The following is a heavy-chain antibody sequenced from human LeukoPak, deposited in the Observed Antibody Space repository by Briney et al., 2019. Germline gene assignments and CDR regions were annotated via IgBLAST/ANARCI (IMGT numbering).Heavy chain of an antibody. D-gene: IGHD6-13*01. CDR3: ARGAYYSDSWYAFDP. CDR2: IRYDGSNK. CDR1: GFTFSSYG. Sequence: GGSLRLSCAASGFTFSSYGMHWVRQAPGKGLEWEAFIRYDGSNKYYADSVKGRFTISRDNSKNKLYLQVDSLRVEDTAVYYCARGAYYSDSWYAFDPWGQGTPVTVSS. V-gene: IGHV3-30*02. J-gene: IGHJ5*02.